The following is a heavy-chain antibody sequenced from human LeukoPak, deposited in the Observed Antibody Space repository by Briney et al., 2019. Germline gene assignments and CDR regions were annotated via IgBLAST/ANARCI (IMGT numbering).Heavy chain of an antibody. CDR2: IYYSGST. CDR3: ARHLYCGGDSEFDY. CDR1: GGSISSSSYY. Sequence: PSETLSLTCTVSGGSISSSSYYWGWIRQPPGKGLEWIGSIYYSGSTYYNPSLKSRVTISVDTSKNQFSLKLSSVTAADTAVYYCARHLYCGGDSEFDYWGQGTLVTVSS. V-gene: IGHV4-39*01. D-gene: IGHD2-21*02. J-gene: IGHJ4*02.